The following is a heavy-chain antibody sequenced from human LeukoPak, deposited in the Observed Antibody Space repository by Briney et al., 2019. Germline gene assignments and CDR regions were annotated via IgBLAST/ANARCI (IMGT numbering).Heavy chain of an antibody. CDR2: FYTSGST. V-gene: IGHV4-4*07. Sequence: PSETLSLTCTVSGGSISNYYWSWIRQPAGKGLEWIGRFYTSGSTKYNPSLKSRVIMSVDTSKNHFSLKLRSVTAADTAVYHCARGRVWRIGTSSHDRYGMDVWGQGTAVTVSS. CDR3: ARGRVWRIGTSSHDRYGMDV. CDR1: GGSISNYY. J-gene: IGHJ6*02. D-gene: IGHD2-2*01.